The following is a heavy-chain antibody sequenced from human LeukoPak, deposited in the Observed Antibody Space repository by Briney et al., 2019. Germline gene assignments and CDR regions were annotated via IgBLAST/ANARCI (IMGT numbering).Heavy chain of an antibody. CDR2: ISSSSSYI. CDR1: GFTFSSYS. V-gene: IGHV3-21*01. J-gene: IGHJ6*03. CDR3: AREGTYGDYGIYYYYMDV. Sequence: PEGSLRLSCAASGFTFSSYSMNWVRQAPGKGLEWVSSISSSSSYIYYADSVKGRFTISRDNAKNSLYLQMNSLRAEDTAVYYCAREGTYGDYGIYYYYMDVWGKGTTVTVSS. D-gene: IGHD4-17*01.